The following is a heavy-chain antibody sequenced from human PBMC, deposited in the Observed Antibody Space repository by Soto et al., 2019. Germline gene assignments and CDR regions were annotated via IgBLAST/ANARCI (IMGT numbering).Heavy chain of an antibody. CDR2: ISGSGGST. V-gene: IGHV3-23*01. Sequence: GGSLILSCAASGFTFSSYAMSWVRQAPGKGLEWVSAISGSGGSTYYADSVKGRFNIARDNSKNTLYLQMNSLRAEDTAVYYCAKTHGEFYYFDYWGQGTLVTVSS. J-gene: IGHJ4*02. D-gene: IGHD3-10*01. CDR3: AKTHGEFYYFDY. CDR1: GFTFSSYA.